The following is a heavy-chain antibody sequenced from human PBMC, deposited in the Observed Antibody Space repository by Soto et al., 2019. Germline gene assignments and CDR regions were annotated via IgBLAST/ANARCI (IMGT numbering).Heavy chain of an antibody. D-gene: IGHD1-1*01. CDR2: IFYSGTT. V-gene: IGHV4-30-4*01. J-gene: IGHJ6*02. Sequence: SETLCLTCTVSGDSISSADYYWSWIRQTPGKGLEWIGLIFYSGTTYYNPSLKSRLTISVDTSKNHFSLRLTSVTAADTAVYYCARDLWVEPELYYYGMDVWGQGTTVP. CDR3: ARDLWVEPELYYYGMDV. CDR1: GDSISSADYY.